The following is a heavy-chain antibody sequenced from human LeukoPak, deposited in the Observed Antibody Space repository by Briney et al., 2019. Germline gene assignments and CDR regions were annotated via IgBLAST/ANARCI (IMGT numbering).Heavy chain of an antibody. CDR2: INSDGSST. CDR1: GFTFSSYW. Sequence: GGSLRLSCAASGFTFSSYWMHWVRQAPGKGLVWVSRINSDGSSTSYADSVKGRFTISRDNAKNTLYLRMNSLRAEDTAVYYCARVPQWLDAFDIWGQGTMVTVSS. D-gene: IGHD5-24*01. CDR3: ARVPQWLDAFDI. V-gene: IGHV3-74*01. J-gene: IGHJ3*02.